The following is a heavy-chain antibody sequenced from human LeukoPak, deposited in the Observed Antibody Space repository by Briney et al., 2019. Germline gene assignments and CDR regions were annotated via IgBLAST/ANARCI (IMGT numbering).Heavy chain of an antibody. V-gene: IGHV1-8*01. Sequence: ASVKDSCKASGYTLTRYHINWVRQATGQGLEWMGWMNPNSGNTGYAQKFQGRVTMTRNTSISTAYMDLSRLRSDDTAVYYCARAHSHSGWYNSWGQGTLVTVSS. J-gene: IGHJ5*01. CDR2: MNPNSGNT. CDR1: GYTLTRYH. CDR3: ARAHSHSGWYNS. D-gene: IGHD6-19*01.